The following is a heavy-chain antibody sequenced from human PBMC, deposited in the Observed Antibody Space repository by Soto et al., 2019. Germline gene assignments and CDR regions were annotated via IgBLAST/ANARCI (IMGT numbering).Heavy chain of an antibody. D-gene: IGHD3-10*01. J-gene: IGHJ6*02. CDR1: GFTFTSSA. Sequence: SVKVSCKASGFTFTSSAVQWVRQARGQRLEWIGWIVVGSGNTNYAQKFQERVTITRDMSTSTAYMELSSLRSEDTAVYYCAADHFYYGSGSYTSHMDVWGQGTTVTVSS. V-gene: IGHV1-58*01. CDR3: AADHFYYGSGSYTSHMDV. CDR2: IVVGSGNT.